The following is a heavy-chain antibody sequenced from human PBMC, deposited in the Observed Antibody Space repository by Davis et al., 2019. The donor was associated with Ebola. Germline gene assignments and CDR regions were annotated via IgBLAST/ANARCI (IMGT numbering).Heavy chain of an antibody. CDR3: ARCGGLWFRSENWFDP. Sequence: GESLKISCAVSGFTFSTYTMNWVRQAPGKGLEWVSSISSSGSHIYYADSVKGRFTTSRDNAKNSLYLQMDSLRAEDTAVYYCARCGGLWFRSENWFDPWGQGTLVTVSS. J-gene: IGHJ5*02. CDR2: ISSSGSHI. V-gene: IGHV3-21*01. D-gene: IGHD3-10*01. CDR1: GFTFSTYT.